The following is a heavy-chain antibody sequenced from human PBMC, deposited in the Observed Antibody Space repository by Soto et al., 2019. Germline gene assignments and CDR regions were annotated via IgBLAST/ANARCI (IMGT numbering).Heavy chain of an antibody. V-gene: IGHV3-53*01. D-gene: IGHD4-4*01. Sequence: PVGSLRLSCAASGFTVSSNYMSWVRQAPGKGLEWVSVIYSGGSTYYADSVKGRFTISRDNSKNTLYLQMNSLRAEDTAVYYCAKVQPGLHDAFDIWGQGTMVTVSS. CDR3: AKVQPGLHDAFDI. CDR1: GFTVSSNY. CDR2: IYSGGST. J-gene: IGHJ3*02.